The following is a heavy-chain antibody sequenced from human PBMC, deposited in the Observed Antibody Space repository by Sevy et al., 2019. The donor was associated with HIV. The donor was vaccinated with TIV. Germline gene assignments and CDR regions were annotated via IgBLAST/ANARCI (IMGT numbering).Heavy chain of an antibody. D-gene: IGHD4-17*01. CDR3: ARDHEFYDYGDYGPTFFPDY. CDR2: IWFDGSNS. Sequence: GGSLRLSCAASGFSFSSYGMHWLRQAPGKGLEWVALIWFDGSNSYYADSVKGRFTISRDTSKNTVYLQMNSLRAEDTAVYYCARDHEFYDYGDYGPTFFPDYWGQGNLVTVSS. CDR1: GFSFSSYG. J-gene: IGHJ4*02. V-gene: IGHV3-33*01.